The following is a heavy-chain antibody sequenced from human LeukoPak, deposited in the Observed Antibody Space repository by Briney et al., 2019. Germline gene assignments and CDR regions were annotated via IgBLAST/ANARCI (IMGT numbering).Heavy chain of an antibody. CDR2: IYYSGST. CDR3: ARDSITMVRGVITTDAFDI. D-gene: IGHD3-10*01. Sequence: SKTLSLTCTVSGGSISSYYWSWIRQPPGKGLEWIGYIYYSGSTNYNPSLKSRVTISVDTSKNQFSLKLSSVTAADTAVYYCARDSITMVRGVITTDAFDIWGQGTMVTVSS. J-gene: IGHJ3*02. V-gene: IGHV4-59*01. CDR1: GGSISSYY.